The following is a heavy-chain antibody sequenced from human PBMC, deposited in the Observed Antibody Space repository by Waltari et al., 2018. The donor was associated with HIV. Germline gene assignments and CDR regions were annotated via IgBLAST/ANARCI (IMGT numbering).Heavy chain of an antibody. D-gene: IGHD3-10*01. CDR2: INPNSGGT. CDR1: GYPFTGYY. CDR3: ARGPPYYYGLGSPGGGWFDP. J-gene: IGHJ5*02. Sequence: QVQLVQSGAEVKKLGDAVKVSCKASGYPFTGYYMPRARLAPGQGLEWMGWINPNSGGTNYAQKFQGRVTMTRDTSISTAYMELSRLRSDDTAVYYCARGPPYYYGLGSPGGGWFDPWGQGTLVTVST. V-gene: IGHV1-2*02.